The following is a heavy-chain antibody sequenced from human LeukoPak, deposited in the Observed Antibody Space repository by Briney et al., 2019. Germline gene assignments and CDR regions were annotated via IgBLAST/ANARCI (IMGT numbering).Heavy chain of an antibody. V-gene: IGHV4-39*01. D-gene: IGHD1-26*01. Sequence: PSETLSLTCTVSGGSISSGSYYWGWIRQPPGKGLEWIGRIYYSGSTYYNPSLKSRVTISVDTSKNQFSLKLSSVTAADTAVYYCARRSGSAIDYWGQGTLVTVSS. CDR2: IYYSGST. CDR3: ARRSGSAIDY. CDR1: GGSISSGSYY. J-gene: IGHJ4*02.